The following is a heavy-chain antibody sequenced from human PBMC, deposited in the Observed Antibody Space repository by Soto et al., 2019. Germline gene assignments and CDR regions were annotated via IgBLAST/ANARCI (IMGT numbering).Heavy chain of an antibody. V-gene: IGHV3-49*03. CDR1: GFTFGDYA. CDR2: IRSKGYGGTT. Sequence: PGGSLRLSCTASGFTFGDYAMSWFRQAPGKGLEWVGFIRSKGYGGTTENAASVKGRFTISRDDSKSTAYLQMNSLKTEDTAVYYCTVVATPFEYWGQGTLVTVSS. J-gene: IGHJ4*02. CDR3: TVVATPFEY. D-gene: IGHD5-12*01.